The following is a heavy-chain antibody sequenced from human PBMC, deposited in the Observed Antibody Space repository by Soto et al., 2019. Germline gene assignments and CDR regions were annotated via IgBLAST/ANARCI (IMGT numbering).Heavy chain of an antibody. D-gene: IGHD6-13*01. V-gene: IGHV3-15*01. J-gene: IGHJ4*02. Sequence: PGGSLRLSCAASGFTFSNAWMSWVRQAPGKGLEWVGRIKSKTDGGTTDYAAPVKGRFTISRDDSKNTLYLQMNSLKTEDTAVYYCTTDLGYSSSWHSGPQDYWGQGTLVTVSS. CDR3: TTDLGYSSSWHSGPQDY. CDR2: IKSKTDGGTT. CDR1: GFTFSNAW.